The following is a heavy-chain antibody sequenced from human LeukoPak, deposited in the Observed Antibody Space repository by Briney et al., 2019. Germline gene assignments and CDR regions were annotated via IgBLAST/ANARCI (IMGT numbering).Heavy chain of an antibody. J-gene: IGHJ6*03. Sequence: GRSLRLSCAASGFTFSNAWMSWVRQAPGKGLEWVGRIKSKTDGGTTDYAAPVKGRFTISRDDSKNTLYLQMNSLKTEDTAVYYCTTGPVIPAATPDYYYYYIDVWGKGTTVTVSS. V-gene: IGHV3-15*01. CDR3: TTGPVIPAATPDYYYYYIDV. CDR1: GFTFSNAW. D-gene: IGHD2-2*01. CDR2: IKSKTDGGTT.